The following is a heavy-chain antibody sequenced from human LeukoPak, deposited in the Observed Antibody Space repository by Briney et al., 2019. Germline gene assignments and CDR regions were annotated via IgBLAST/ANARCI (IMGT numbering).Heavy chain of an antibody. CDR3: ARDDYGGNSDLDY. D-gene: IGHD4-23*01. CDR2: ISSSSSTI. CDR1: GFTFSSYS. J-gene: IGHJ4*02. V-gene: IGHV3-48*01. Sequence: PGGSLRLSCAASGFTFSSYSMNWVRQAPGKGLEWVSYISSSSSTIYYADSVKGRFTISRDSAKNSLYLQMSSLRAEDTAVYYCARDDYGGNSDLDYWGQGTLVTVSS.